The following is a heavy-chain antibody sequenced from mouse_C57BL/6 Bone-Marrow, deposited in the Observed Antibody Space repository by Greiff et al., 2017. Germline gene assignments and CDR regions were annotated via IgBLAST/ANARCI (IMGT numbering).Heavy chain of an antibody. CDR1: GYTFTSYW. J-gene: IGHJ2*01. Sequence: VQLQQPGAELVMPGASVKLSCKASGYTFTSYWMHWVKQRPGQGLEWIGEIDPSDSYTNYNQKFKGKSTLTVDKSSSTAYMQLISLTSEDSAVYYCAREGPTIVTSYYFDYWGQGTTLTVSS. V-gene: IGHV1-69*01. CDR3: AREGPTIVTSYYFDY. CDR2: IDPSDSYT. D-gene: IGHD2-5*01.